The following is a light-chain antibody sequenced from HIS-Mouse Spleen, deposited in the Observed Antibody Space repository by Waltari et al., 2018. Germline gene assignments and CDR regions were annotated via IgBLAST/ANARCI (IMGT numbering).Light chain of an antibody. V-gene: IGLV2-14*03. CDR3: SSYTSSSTYV. CDR2: DVS. CDR1: SSDVGCYNY. J-gene: IGLJ1*01. Sequence: QSALPQPASVSGSPGQSITISCTGTSSDVGCYNYVSWYQQHPGKPPKLMIYDVSNRPSGVSNRFSGSKSGNTASLTISGLQAEDEADYYCSSYTSSSTYVFGTGTKVTVL.